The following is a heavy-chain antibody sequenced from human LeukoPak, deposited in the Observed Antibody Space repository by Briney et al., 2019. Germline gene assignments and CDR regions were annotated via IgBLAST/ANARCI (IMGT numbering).Heavy chain of an antibody. V-gene: IGHV4-59*08. Sequence: SETLSLTCTASGGSISSYYWSWIRQPPGKGLEWIGYIYYSGSTNYNPSLKSRVTISVDTSKNQFSLKLSSVTAADTAVYYCASRVWSGYSFDYWGQGTLVTVSS. CDR3: ASRVWSGYSFDY. CDR2: IYYSGST. CDR1: GGSISSYY. D-gene: IGHD3-3*01. J-gene: IGHJ4*02.